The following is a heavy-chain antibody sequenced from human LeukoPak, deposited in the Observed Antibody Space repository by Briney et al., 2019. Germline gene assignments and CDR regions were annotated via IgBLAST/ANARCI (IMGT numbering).Heavy chain of an antibody. CDR3: ARAPTMVRGVTRGYYFDY. J-gene: IGHJ4*02. D-gene: IGHD3-10*01. Sequence: SETLSLTCTVSGGSISSSSYYWGWIRQPPGKGLEWIGSIYYSGSTHYNPSLKSRVTISVDTSKNQFSLKLSSVTAADTAVYYCARAPTMVRGVTRGYYFDYWGQGTLVTVSS. V-gene: IGHV4-39*07. CDR2: IYYSGST. CDR1: GGSISSSSYY.